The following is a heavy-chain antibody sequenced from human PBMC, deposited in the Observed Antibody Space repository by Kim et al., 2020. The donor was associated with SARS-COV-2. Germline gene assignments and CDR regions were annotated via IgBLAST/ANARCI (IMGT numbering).Heavy chain of an antibody. V-gene: IGHV1-24*01. J-gene: IGHJ4*02. CDR3: ATVAGMDYYAY. Sequence: TIYAQKFQGRVTMTEDTSTDTAYMELSSLRSEDTAVYYCATVAGMDYYAYWGQGTLVTVSS. D-gene: IGHD6-19*01. CDR2: T.